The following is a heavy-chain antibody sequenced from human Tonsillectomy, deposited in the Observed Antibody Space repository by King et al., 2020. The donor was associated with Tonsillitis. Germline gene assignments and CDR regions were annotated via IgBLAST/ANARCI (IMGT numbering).Heavy chain of an antibody. V-gene: IGHV3-23*04. CDR3: ANAVGRSDYGDFTFLDY. CDR1: GFTFTSYA. Sequence: VQLVESGGGLVQPGGSLRLSCAASGFTFTSYAMSWVRQAPGKGLEWVSAISGSGGSIYYADSVKGRSTISRDNSKNTLYLQMNSLRAEDTAVYYCANAVGRSDYGDFTFLDYWGQGTLVTVSS. D-gene: IGHD4-17*01. J-gene: IGHJ4*02. CDR2: ISGSGGSI.